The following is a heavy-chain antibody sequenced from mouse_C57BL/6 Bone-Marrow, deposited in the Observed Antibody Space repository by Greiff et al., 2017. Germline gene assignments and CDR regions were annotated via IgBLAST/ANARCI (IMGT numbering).Heavy chain of an antibody. CDR3: ARRDGDGYYVVYAMDY. V-gene: IGHV14-2*01. J-gene: IGHJ4*01. Sequence: EVQLQQSGAELVKPGASVKLSCTASGFNIKDYYMHWVKQRTEQGLEWIGRIDPEDGETKYAPKFQGKATITADTSSNTAYLQLSSLTSEDTAVDYCARRDGDGYYVVYAMDYWGQGTSVTVSS. CDR2: IDPEDGET. D-gene: IGHD2-3*01. CDR1: GFNIKDYY.